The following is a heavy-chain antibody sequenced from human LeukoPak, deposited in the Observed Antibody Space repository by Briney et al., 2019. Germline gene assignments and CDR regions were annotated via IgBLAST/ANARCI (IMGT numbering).Heavy chain of an antibody. Sequence: SETLSLTCTVSGGSISGYYWTWIRQPPGKGLEWIGYVYHSRGTSYNPSLKSRVTIAVDTSKNQFSLKLTSVTTADTAVYYCARDNADYASGGDWFDPWGQGTLVTVSS. CDR1: GGSISGYY. CDR3: ARDNADYASGGDWFDP. CDR2: VYHSRGT. V-gene: IGHV4-59*01. J-gene: IGHJ5*02. D-gene: IGHD3-10*01.